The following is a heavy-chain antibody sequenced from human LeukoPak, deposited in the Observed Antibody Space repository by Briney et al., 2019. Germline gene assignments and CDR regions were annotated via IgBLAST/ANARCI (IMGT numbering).Heavy chain of an antibody. CDR3: ARREGQRYSSGWYPHVYYYYYMDV. D-gene: IGHD6-19*01. V-gene: IGHV3-21*01. Sequence: PGGSLRLSCAASGFTFSSYSMNWVRQAPGKGLEWVSSISSSSSYIYYADSVKGRFTISRDNAKNSLYLQMNSLRAEDTAVYYCARREGQRYSSGWYPHVYYYYYMDVWGKGTTVTVSS. CDR2: ISSSSSYI. J-gene: IGHJ6*03. CDR1: GFTFSSYS.